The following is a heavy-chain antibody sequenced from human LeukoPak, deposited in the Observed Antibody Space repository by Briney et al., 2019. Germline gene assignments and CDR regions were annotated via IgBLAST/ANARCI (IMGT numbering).Heavy chain of an antibody. CDR2: ISSESTYI. D-gene: IGHD6-19*01. J-gene: IGHJ4*02. Sequence: GGSLNLSCAASGFTFSSYSMNWVGQAPGKGLEWVSSISSESTYIFYADSVKGRFTISRDNAKNSLYLQMNSLRAEDTAVYYCASFETVAAKPFDYWGQGTLVTVSS. V-gene: IGHV3-21*01. CDR3: ASFETVAAKPFDY. CDR1: GFTFSSYS.